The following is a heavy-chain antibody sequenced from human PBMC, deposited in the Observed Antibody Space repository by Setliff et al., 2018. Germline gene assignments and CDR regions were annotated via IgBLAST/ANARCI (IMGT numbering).Heavy chain of an antibody. CDR1: GESFSNNY. CDR2: SSHSGST. V-gene: IGHV4-34*01. Sequence: SETLSLTCSVYGESFSNNYWSWIRQPPGKGLEWIGESSHSGSTSYSPSLKSRLTMSVDTSNNQFSLHLTSVTAADTARYFCARERQGGFLEWSPLDPWGQGILVTVSS. J-gene: IGHJ5*02. CDR3: ARERQGGFLEWSPLDP. D-gene: IGHD3-3*01.